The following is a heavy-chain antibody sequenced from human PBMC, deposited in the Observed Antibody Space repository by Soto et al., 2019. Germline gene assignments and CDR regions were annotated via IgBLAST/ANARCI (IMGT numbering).Heavy chain of an antibody. CDR2: INAGNGNT. CDR3: ARDLCSGGSCYSAFYFDY. CDR1: GYTFTSYA. J-gene: IGHJ4*02. V-gene: IGHV1-3*01. D-gene: IGHD2-15*01. Sequence: ASVKVSCKASGYTFTSYAMHWVRQAPGQRLERMGWINAGNGNTKYSQKFQGRVTITRDTSASTAYMELSSLRSEDTAVYYCARDLCSGGSCYSAFYFDYWGQRTLVTVSS.